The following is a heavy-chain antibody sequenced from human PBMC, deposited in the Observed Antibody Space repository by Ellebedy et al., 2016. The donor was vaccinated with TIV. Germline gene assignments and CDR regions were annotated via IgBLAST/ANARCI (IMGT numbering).Heavy chain of an antibody. V-gene: IGHV4-39*07. CDR2: IYYSGST. CDR1: GGSISSSSYY. D-gene: IGHD5-18*01. CDR3: ARDYSWYFDY. Sequence: SETLSLXXTVSGGSISSSSYYWGWIRQPPGKGLEWIGSIYYSGSTYYNPSLKSRVTISVDTSKNQFSLKLSSVTAADTAVYYCARDYSWYFDYWGQGTLVTVSS. J-gene: IGHJ4*02.